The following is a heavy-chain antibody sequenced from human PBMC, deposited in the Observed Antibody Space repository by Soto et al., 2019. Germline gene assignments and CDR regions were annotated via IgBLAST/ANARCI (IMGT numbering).Heavy chain of an antibody. J-gene: IGHJ6*02. CDR2: ISYDGSKK. CDR1: GFTFSSYA. V-gene: IGHV3-30-3*01. Sequence: QVQLVESGGGVVQPGRSLRLSCAASGFTFSSYAMHWVRQAPGKGLEWVAVISYDGSKKYYADSVKGRFTISRDNSKNTLYLQMNSLRAEDTAVYYCAREKDTAMVNYYYYGMDVWGQGTTVTVSS. D-gene: IGHD5-18*01. CDR3: AREKDTAMVNYYYYGMDV.